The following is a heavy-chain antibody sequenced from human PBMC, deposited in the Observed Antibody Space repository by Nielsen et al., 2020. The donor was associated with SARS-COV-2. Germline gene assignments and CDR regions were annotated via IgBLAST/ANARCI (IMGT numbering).Heavy chain of an antibody. J-gene: IGHJ6*02. CDR1: GFTFDDYG. Sequence: GGSLRLSCAASGFTFDDYGMSWVRQAPGKGLEWVSGINWNGGSTGYADSVKGRFTISRDNAKNSLYLQMNSLRAEDTAVYYCARDSSGFYGLDVWGQGTTVTVSS. V-gene: IGHV3-20*04. CDR2: INWNGGST. CDR3: ARDSSGFYGLDV. D-gene: IGHD3-22*01.